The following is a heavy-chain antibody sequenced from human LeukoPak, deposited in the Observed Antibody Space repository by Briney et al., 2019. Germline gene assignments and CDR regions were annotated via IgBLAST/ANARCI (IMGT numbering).Heavy chain of an antibody. J-gene: IGHJ4*02. CDR1: GGSFSGYY. Sequence: SETLSLTCAVYGGSFSGYYWSWIRQPPGKGLEWIGEINHSGSTNYNPSLKSRVTISVDTSKNQFSLKLSSVTAADMAVYYCARVGAAARPHFGGSILDYWGQGTLVTVSS. CDR3: ARVGAAARPHFGGSILDY. V-gene: IGHV4-34*01. CDR2: INHSGST. D-gene: IGHD6-6*01.